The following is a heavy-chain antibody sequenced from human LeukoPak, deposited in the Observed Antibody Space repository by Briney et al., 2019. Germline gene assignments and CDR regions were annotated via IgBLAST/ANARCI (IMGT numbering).Heavy chain of an antibody. CDR1: GFTFSNYW. CDR2: IKSKTGGETT. D-gene: IGHD3-3*01. J-gene: IGHJ6*02. V-gene: IGHV3-15*01. Sequence: GGSLRLSCAASGFTFSNYWMSWVRQAPGKGLEWVGRIKSKTGGETTAYAAPVKGRFTISRDDSKNTLYLQMNSLKTEDTAVYYCTTTYYDFWSGYLGMDVWGQGTTVTVSS. CDR3: TTTYYDFWSGYLGMDV.